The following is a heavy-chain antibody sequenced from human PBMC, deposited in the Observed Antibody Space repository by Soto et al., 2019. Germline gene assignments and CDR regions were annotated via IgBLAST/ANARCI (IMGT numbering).Heavy chain of an antibody. D-gene: IGHD3-10*01. CDR3: ARADRGNYYYFYMDV. Sequence: SETLSLTCTVSGGSISSYYWSWIRQPPGKGLEWIGTIYYTGDTYYNASLKSRVTISVDTSKDQFSLKLTSVIAADTAVYYCARADRGNYYYFYMDVWGKGTTVTVSS. CDR1: GGSISSYY. V-gene: IGHV4-59*08. J-gene: IGHJ6*03. CDR2: IYYTGDT.